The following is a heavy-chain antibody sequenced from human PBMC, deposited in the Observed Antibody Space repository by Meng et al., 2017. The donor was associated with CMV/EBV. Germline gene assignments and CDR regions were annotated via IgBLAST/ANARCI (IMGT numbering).Heavy chain of an antibody. D-gene: IGHD2-2*02. CDR2: IYTSGST. J-gene: IGHJ5*02. CDR3: AREIVVVPAAIDIWFDP. CDR1: GGSISGYY. Sequence: VQLSESGPGLVKASATLSVPSTNFGGSISGYYLTWYQKPAGKGLEWIGLIYTSGSTNYNPSLKSRVTMSVDTSKNQFSLKLSSLTAADTAVYYCAREIVVVPAAIDIWFDPWGQGTLVTVSS. V-gene: IGHV4-4*07.